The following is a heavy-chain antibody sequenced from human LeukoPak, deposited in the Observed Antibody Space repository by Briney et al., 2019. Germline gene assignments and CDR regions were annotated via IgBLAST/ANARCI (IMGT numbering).Heavy chain of an antibody. CDR2: INHSGST. D-gene: IGHD3-3*01. Sequence: SETLSLTCAVYGGSFSGYYWSWIRQPPGKGLEWIGEINHSGSTNYNPSLKSRVTISVDTSKNQFSLKLSSVTAADTAVYYCARDGITIFGNWFDPWGQGTLVTVSS. V-gene: IGHV4-34*01. CDR1: GGSFSGYY. J-gene: IGHJ5*02. CDR3: ARDGITIFGNWFDP.